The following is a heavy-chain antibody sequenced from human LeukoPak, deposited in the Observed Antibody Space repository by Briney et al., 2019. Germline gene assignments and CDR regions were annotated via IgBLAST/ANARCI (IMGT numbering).Heavy chain of an antibody. J-gene: IGHJ3*02. Sequence: SQTLSLTCAISGDSVSSNSAAWNWIRQSPSRGLEWLGRTYYRSKWYNDYAVSVKSRITINPDTSKNQSSLQLNSVTPEDTAVYYCARAANDAKEGQLRFLEWLLPLDAFDIWGQGTMVTVSS. CDR2: TYYRSKWYN. CDR1: GDSVSSNSAA. D-gene: IGHD3-3*01. CDR3: ARAANDAKEGQLRFLEWLLPLDAFDI. V-gene: IGHV6-1*01.